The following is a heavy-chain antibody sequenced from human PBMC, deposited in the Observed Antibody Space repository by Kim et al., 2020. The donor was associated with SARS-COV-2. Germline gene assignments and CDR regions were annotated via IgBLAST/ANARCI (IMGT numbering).Heavy chain of an antibody. J-gene: IGHJ3*02. Sequence: NPSLKSRVTISVDTSKNQFSLKLSSVTAADTAVYYCARHLGGLRQAFDIWGQGTMVTVSS. D-gene: IGHD5-12*01. V-gene: IGHV4-59*08. CDR3: ARHLGGLRQAFDI.